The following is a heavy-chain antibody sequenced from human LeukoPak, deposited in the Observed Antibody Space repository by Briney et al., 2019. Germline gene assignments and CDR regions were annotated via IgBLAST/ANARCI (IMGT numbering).Heavy chain of an antibody. CDR3: ASGYCSGGSCWYYYYYMDV. V-gene: IGHV4-38-2*02. J-gene: IGHJ6*03. CDR1: GYSISSGYY. Sequence: ASETLSLTCTVSGYSISSGYYWGWIRQPPGKGLEWIGSIYHSGSTYYNPSLKSRVTISVDTSKNQFSLKLSSVTAADTAVYYCASGYCSGGSCWYYYYYMDVWGKGTTVTVSS. D-gene: IGHD2-15*01. CDR2: IYHSGST.